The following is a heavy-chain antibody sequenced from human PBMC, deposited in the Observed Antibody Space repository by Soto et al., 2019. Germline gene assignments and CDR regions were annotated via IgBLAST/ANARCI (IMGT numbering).Heavy chain of an antibody. J-gene: IGHJ5*02. CDR1: GFSLSTSGMC. CDR2: IDWDDDK. CDR3: ARMLYYYDSSGYYVNWFDP. V-gene: IGHV2-70*01. Sequence: SGPTLMNPTQTLTLTCTFSGFSLSTSGMCVSWIRQPPGKALEWLALIDWDDDKYYSPSLKTRLTISKDTSKNQVVLTMTNMDPVDTATYYCARMLYYYDSSGYYVNWFDPWGQGTLVTVSS. D-gene: IGHD3-22*01.